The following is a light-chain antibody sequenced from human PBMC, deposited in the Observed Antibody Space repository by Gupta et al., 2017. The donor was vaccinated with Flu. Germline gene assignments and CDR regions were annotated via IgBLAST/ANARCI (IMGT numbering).Light chain of an antibody. V-gene: IGKV3-20*01. CDR1: QSVSSSY. CDR3: QQYGTSPLT. CDR2: GAS. J-gene: IGKJ4*01. Sequence: EIVLTQSPGTLSLSPGERATLSCRASQSVSSSYLAWYQQNPGQAPRLLIYGASSRATGIPYRFSGSGSGTDFTLTISRLEPEDFAVYYCQQYGTSPLTFGGGTKVEIK.